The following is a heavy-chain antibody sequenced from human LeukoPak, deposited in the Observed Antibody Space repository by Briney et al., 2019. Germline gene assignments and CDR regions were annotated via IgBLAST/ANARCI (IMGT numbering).Heavy chain of an antibody. V-gene: IGHV3-23*01. CDR2: ISGDGGNT. J-gene: IGHJ3*01. Sequence: GGSLRLSCAASGFTFSSYAMSWVRQAPGKGLEWVSAISGDGGNTFYTDSLKGRFTISRDNSKNTVFLQMSSLRAEDMAVYYCAKETLVVGKGAFDFWGQGTMVTVSS. CDR3: AKETLVVGKGAFDF. CDR1: GFTFSSYA. D-gene: IGHD3-10*01.